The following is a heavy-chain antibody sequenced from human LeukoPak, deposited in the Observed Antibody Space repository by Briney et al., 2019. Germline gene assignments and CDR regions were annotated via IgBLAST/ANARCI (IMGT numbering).Heavy chain of an antibody. V-gene: IGHV3-30*18. Sequence: PGGSLRLSCAASGFTFSIYGMHWVRQAPGKGLEWVAVMANDAKTTYYADPVKGRFTISRDNSKNTLYLQMNSLRADDTAVYYCTKEGLPSGSSWSAWFDPWGQGTLVTVSS. CDR2: MANDAKTT. D-gene: IGHD3-10*01. CDR3: TKEGLPSGSSWSAWFDP. J-gene: IGHJ5*02. CDR1: GFTFSIYG.